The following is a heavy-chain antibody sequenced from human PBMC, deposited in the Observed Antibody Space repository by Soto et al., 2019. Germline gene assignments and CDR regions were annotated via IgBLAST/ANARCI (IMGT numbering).Heavy chain of an antibody. CDR3: ARSGGSYNFDS. D-gene: IGHD1-1*01. Sequence: PSETLSLTCTVASGSVSTYYWSWIRQPAGKGLEWIGRIFVNVNTNYNPSLRSRVTISVDTSKGQFSLNLTSVTAADTAVYFCARSGGSYNFDSWGQGILVTFSS. CDR2: IFVNVNT. J-gene: IGHJ4*02. CDR1: SGSVSTYY. V-gene: IGHV4-4*07.